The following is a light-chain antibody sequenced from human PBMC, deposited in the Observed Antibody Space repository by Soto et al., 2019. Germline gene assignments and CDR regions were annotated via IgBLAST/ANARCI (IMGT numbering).Light chain of an antibody. CDR2: AAS. V-gene: IGKV1-39*01. Sequence: DIQMTQSPSSLSASVGDRVTITCRASQSIANYLNWYQQKPGKAPNLLIYAASTLQSGVPSRLSGSGSGTDFTLTISSLRPEDFATYYCQQSYNTPYTFGRGTKLEIK. J-gene: IGKJ2*01. CDR3: QQSYNTPYT. CDR1: QSIANY.